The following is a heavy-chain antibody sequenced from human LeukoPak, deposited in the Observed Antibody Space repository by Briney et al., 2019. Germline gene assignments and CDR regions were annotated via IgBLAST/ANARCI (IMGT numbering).Heavy chain of an antibody. Sequence: PGGSLRLSCAASGFTFSSYGMHWVRQAPGKGLEWVAVISYDGSNEYYVDSVKGRFTISRDNSKNTLYLQMNGLRAEDTAVYYCAKARLAATIMIELDSWGQGTLVTVSS. CDR2: ISYDGSNE. J-gene: IGHJ4*02. CDR1: GFTFSSYG. CDR3: AKARLAATIMIELDS. D-gene: IGHD5-12*01. V-gene: IGHV3-30*18.